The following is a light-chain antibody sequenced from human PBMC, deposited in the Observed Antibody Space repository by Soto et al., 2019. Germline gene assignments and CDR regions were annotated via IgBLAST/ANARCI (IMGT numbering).Light chain of an antibody. CDR1: SSDVGGYNF. CDR2: DVS. CDR3: CSYAGSYTL. V-gene: IGLV2-11*01. J-gene: IGLJ2*01. Sequence: QSALTQPRSVSGSPGQSVTISCTGTSSDVGGYNFVSWYQQHPGKVPKLMIHDVSQRPSGVPDRFSGSKSGNTASLTISGLQAEDEDDYYCCSYAGSYTLLGGGTK.